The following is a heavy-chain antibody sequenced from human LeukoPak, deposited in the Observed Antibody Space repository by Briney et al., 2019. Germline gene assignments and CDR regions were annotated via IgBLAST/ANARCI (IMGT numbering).Heavy chain of an antibody. CDR2: INPNSGGT. CDR3: ARGNHFKYSSSLDY. J-gene: IGHJ4*02. Sequence: ASVKVSCKASGYTFTGYYMHWVRQAPGQGLEWMGWINPNSGGTNYAQKFQGRVTMTRDTSISTAYMELSRLRSDDTAVHYCARGNHFKYSSSLDYWGQGTLVTVSS. CDR1: GYTFTGYY. D-gene: IGHD6-13*01. V-gene: IGHV1-2*02.